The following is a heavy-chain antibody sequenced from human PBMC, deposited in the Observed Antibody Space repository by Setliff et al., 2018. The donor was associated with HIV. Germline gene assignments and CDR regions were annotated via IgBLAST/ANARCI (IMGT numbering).Heavy chain of an antibody. CDR3: ARGEAVAGRGAPPSFDY. CDR2: ISAYNGNT. J-gene: IGHJ4*02. CDR1: GYTFTSHG. V-gene: IGHV1-18*01. Sequence: ASVKVSCKASGYTFTSHGISWVRQAPGQGLEWMGWISAYNGNTAQAQEFQGRLSMTTDTSTSTAYMELRSLRSDDTAVYYCARGEAVAGRGAPPSFDYWGQGTLVTVS. D-gene: IGHD6-19*01.